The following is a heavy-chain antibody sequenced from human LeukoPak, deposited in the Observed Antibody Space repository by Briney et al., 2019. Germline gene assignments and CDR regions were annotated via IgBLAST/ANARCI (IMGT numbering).Heavy chain of an antibody. CDR1: GGSFSGYY. CDR3: GRVPVGTTGYPEGSFDP. Sequence: SETLSLTCAVYGGSFSGYYWSWIRQPPGKGLEWIGEINHSGSTNYNPSLKSRVTISVDTSKNQFSLKLSSVTAADTAVYYCGRVPVGTTGYPEGSFDPWGQGTLVTVSS. V-gene: IGHV4-34*01. CDR2: INHSGST. D-gene: IGHD5-12*01. J-gene: IGHJ5*02.